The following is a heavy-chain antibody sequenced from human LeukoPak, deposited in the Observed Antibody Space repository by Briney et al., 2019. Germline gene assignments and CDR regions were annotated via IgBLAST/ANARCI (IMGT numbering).Heavy chain of an antibody. J-gene: IGHJ6*03. V-gene: IGHV4-61*02. Sequence: PSQTLSLTCTVSGGSISSGSYYWNWIRQPAGKGLEWIGRIYSTGSTNYNPSLKSRVTISVDTSKNQFSLKLSSVTAADTAVYYCARRVGRYFGERAYYYNYMDVWGKGTTVTISS. CDR3: ARRVGRYFGERAYYYNYMDV. D-gene: IGHD3-10*01. CDR1: GGSISSGSYY. CDR2: IYSTGST.